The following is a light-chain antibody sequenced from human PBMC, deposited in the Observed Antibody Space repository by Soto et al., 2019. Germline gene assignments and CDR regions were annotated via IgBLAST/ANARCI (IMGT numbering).Light chain of an antibody. CDR2: NNN. J-gene: IGLJ1*01. V-gene: IGLV1-44*01. CDR1: SSPIGRNT. Sequence: QSVLTPPPSASGAPRQRGTISFFGSSSPIGRNTVNWYQQVPGTAPKLLIYNNNQRPSGVPDRFSGSKSGTSASLAIIGLQSEDEADYYCAAWDDGLNGSVFGAGTKVTVL. CDR3: AAWDDGLNGSV.